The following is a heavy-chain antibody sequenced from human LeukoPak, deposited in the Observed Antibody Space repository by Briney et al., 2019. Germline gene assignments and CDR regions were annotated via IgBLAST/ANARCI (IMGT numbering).Heavy chain of an antibody. CDR3: ATNTPFDDYVWGSYRSFDY. Sequence: ASVKVSCKVSGYTLTELSTHWVRQAPGKGLEWMGGFDPEDGETIYAQKFQGRVTMTEDTSTDTAYMELSSLRSEDTAVYYCATNTPFDDYVWGSYRSFDYWGQGTLVTVSS. J-gene: IGHJ4*02. V-gene: IGHV1-24*01. CDR2: FDPEDGET. CDR1: GYTLTELS. D-gene: IGHD3-16*02.